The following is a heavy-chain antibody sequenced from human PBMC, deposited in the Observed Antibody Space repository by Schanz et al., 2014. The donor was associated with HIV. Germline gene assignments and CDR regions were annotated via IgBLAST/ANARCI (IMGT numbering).Heavy chain of an antibody. J-gene: IGHJ6*02. CDR1: GFTFSTND. Sequence: QVQLVESGGGVVQPGRSLRLSCAASGFTFSTNDMHWVRQVPGKGLEWVAVISYDGSNKKYADSVKGRFTISRDNSKNTLYLQMKSLRPEDTAVYYCAKDRNHYDSRYRGKGNYYYYYGMDVWGQGTTVTVS. D-gene: IGHD3-22*01. CDR2: ISYDGSNK. V-gene: IGHV3-30*18. CDR3: AKDRNHYDSRYRGKGNYYYYYGMDV.